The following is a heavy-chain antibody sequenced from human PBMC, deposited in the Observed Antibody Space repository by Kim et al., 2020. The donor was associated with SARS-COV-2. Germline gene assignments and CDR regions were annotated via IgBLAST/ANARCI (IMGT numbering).Heavy chain of an antibody. Sequence: SETLSLTCTVSGGPLSSYYWSWIRQPPGKGLEWIGFIYRSVTTTYNPALKSRVTISVDTSKSQFSLKMTSLTAADTAIYYCARALAGSRGNFPLAHWGQG. CDR1: GGPLSSYY. D-gene: IGHD3-22*01. CDR2: IYRSVTT. CDR3: ARALAGSRGNFPLAH. J-gene: IGHJ1*01. V-gene: IGHV4-59*01.